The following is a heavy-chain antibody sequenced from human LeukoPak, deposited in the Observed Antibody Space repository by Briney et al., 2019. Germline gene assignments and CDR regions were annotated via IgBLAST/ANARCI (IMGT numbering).Heavy chain of an antibody. CDR1: GYTFTGYY. J-gene: IGHJ4*02. Sequence: GASVKVSCKASGYTFTGYYMHWVRQAPGQGLEWMGWINPNSGGTNYAQKFQGRVTMTRDTSISTAYMELSRLRSDDTAVYYCARGFFSGSSGPDYWGQGTLVTVPS. V-gene: IGHV1-2*02. D-gene: IGHD3-10*01. CDR3: ARGFFSGSSGPDY. CDR2: INPNSGGT.